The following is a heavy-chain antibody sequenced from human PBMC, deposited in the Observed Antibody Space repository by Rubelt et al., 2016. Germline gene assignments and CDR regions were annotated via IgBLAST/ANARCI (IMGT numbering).Heavy chain of an antibody. CDR2: ISSSSSTI. V-gene: IGHV3-48*04. Sequence: GRSLRLSCAASGFTFSSYSMNWVRQAPGKGLEWVSYISSSSSTIYYADSVKGRFTISRDNAKNSLYLQMNSLRAEDTAVYYCARDMYYYDSSGYWVWFDPWGQGTLVTVSS. CDR3: ARDMYYYDSSGYWVWFDP. D-gene: IGHD3-22*01. CDR1: GFTFSSYS. J-gene: IGHJ5*02.